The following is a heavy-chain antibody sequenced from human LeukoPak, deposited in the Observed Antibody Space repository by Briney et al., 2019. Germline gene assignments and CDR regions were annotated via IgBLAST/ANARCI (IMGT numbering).Heavy chain of an antibody. CDR2: IKEDGSET. Sequence: PGGSLRLSCAASGFLFSQYGMSWVRQAPGKGLEWVANIKEDGSETYDADSVKGRFLISRGKAQNSLYLEMNFVTPEDTAVYYCAREWLISPPEITVLFDFWGQGTRVTVSS. J-gene: IGHJ4*02. CDR1: GFLFSQYG. CDR3: AREWLISPPEITVLFDF. V-gene: IGHV3-7*01. D-gene: IGHD3-16*01.